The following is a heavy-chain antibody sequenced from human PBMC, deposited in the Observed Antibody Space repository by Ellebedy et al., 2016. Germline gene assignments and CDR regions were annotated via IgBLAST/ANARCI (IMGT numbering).Heavy chain of an antibody. CDR2: ISTSSSTI. D-gene: IGHD6-19*01. CDR3: ATTKGEQWPY. CDR1: GFTFSSYS. V-gene: IGHV3-48*01. Sequence: GESLKISXAASGFTFSSYSMQWVRQAPGKGLEWVSYISTSSSTILYADSVKGRFTISRDNAKNSLYLQMNSLRAEDTAVYYCATTKGEQWPYWGQGTLVTVSS. J-gene: IGHJ4*02.